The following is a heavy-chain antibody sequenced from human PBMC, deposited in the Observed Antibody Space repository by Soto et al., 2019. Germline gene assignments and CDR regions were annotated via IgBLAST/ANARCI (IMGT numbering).Heavy chain of an antibody. J-gene: IGHJ4*02. V-gene: IGHV4-4*02. Sequence: QVQLQESGPGLVKPSGTLSLTCAVSSGSITSSNWWSWVRQPPGKGLEWIGEVSHTGNTNYIPSLKSRVTISVDKSRNQSSLRLSSVTAADTAVYYCARNRYGGYDFEYWGQGSLVTVSS. CDR2: VSHTGNT. CDR3: ARNRYGGYDFEY. D-gene: IGHD5-12*01. CDR1: SGSITSSNW.